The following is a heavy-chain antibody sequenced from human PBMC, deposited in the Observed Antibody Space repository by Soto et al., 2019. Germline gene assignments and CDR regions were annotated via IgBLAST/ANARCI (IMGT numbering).Heavy chain of an antibody. CDR1: GFTFSSYS. J-gene: IGHJ4*02. D-gene: IGHD6-6*01. CDR2: ISSSSSYI. CDR3: ARAGEYSSSSFDY. Sequence: PGGSLRLSCAASGFTFSSYSMNWVRQAPGKGLEWVSSISSSSSYIYYADAVKGRFTISRDNAKNSLYLNMNSPRAEDTAVYFCARAGEYSSSSFDYWGQGTLVTVSS. V-gene: IGHV3-21*01.